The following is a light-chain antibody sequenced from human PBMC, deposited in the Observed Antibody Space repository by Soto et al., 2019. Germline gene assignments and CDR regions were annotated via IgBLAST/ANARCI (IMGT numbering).Light chain of an antibody. CDR1: SSDVGGYNY. CDR2: DVS. V-gene: IGLV2-14*01. J-gene: IGLJ2*01. CDR3: SSYTGSSTQV. Sequence: QSALTQPASVSGSPGQSITISCTGTSSDVGGYNYVSWYQQHPGKAPKLMIYDVSNRPSGVSNRFSGSKSGNTASLTISGLQAEDEAEYYCSSYTGSSTQVFGGGTKLTVL.